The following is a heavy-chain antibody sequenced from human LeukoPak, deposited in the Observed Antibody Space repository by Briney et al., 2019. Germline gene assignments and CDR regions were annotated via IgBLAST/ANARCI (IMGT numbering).Heavy chain of an antibody. CDR1: GFTFSSYS. CDR3: ARGGTGKYYYDSSGYYGDY. D-gene: IGHD3-22*01. J-gene: IGHJ4*02. CDR2: ISSSSTYI. V-gene: IGHV3-21*01. Sequence: PGGSLRLSCAASGFTFSSYSMNWVRLAPGKGLEWVSSISSSSTYIYYADSVKGRFTISRDNAKNSLYLQMNSLRAEDTAVYYCARGGTGKYYYDSSGYYGDYWGQGTLVTVSS.